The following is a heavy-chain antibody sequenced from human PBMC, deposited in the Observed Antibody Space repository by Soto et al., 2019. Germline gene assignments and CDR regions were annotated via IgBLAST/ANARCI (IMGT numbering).Heavy chain of an antibody. Sequence: GESLKISCKGSGYSFTSFWISWVRQMPGKCLAWMGRIDPSDSYTNYSPSFQGHVTISADKSISTAYLQWSSLKASDTAMYYCTSSPRGYCSSTSCRELGNYYGMDVWGQGTTVTVSS. CDR1: GYSFTSFW. D-gene: IGHD2-2*01. CDR2: IDPSDSYT. CDR3: TSSPRGYCSSTSCRELGNYYGMDV. V-gene: IGHV5-10-1*01. J-gene: IGHJ6*02.